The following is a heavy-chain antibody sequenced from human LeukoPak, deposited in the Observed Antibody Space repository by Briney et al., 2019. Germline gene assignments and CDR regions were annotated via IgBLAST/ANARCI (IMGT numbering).Heavy chain of an antibody. V-gene: IGHV3-30*18. CDR3: AKTSTAMVSPFDY. J-gene: IGHJ4*02. Sequence: GRSLRLSCAASGFSFSSYGMHWVRQAPGKGLEWVAVISYDGSNKYYADSVKGRSTISRDNSKSTLYLQMDSLRAEDTALYYCAKTSTAMVSPFDYWGQGTLVTVSS. CDR2: ISYDGSNK. CDR1: GFSFSSYG. D-gene: IGHD5-18*01.